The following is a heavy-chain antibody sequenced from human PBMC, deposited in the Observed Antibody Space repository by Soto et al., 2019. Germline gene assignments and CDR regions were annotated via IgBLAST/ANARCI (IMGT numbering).Heavy chain of an antibody. CDR1: GFTFSSYR. CDR2: ISYDGTNK. Sequence: GGSLRLSCAASGFTFSSYRMHWGRQAPGKGLEWVAVISYDGTNKYYADSVKGRFTISRDNSKNTLYLQMNSLRAEDTAVYYCAQEMATTPNWYFDLWGRGTLVTVSS. J-gene: IGHJ2*01. V-gene: IGHV3-30*18. CDR3: AQEMATTPNWYFDL. D-gene: IGHD5-12*01.